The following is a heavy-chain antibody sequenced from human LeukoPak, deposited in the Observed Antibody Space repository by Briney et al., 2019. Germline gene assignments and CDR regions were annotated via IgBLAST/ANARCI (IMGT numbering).Heavy chain of an antibody. CDR1: GFIFSNYG. Sequence: PGGSLRLSCAASGFIFSNYGMNWVRQAPGKGLEWVAAISASGSATSYADSVRGRFTTSRDNSKSTTYLQMNSLRAEDTAVFYCAKDLYLRDFWGGYFDYWGQGIPVTVSS. V-gene: IGHV3-23*01. CDR2: ISASGSAT. J-gene: IGHJ4*02. D-gene: IGHD3-3*01. CDR3: AKDLYLRDFWGGYFDY.